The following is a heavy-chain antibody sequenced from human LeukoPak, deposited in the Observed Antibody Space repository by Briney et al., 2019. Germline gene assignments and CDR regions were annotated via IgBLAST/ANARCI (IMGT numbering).Heavy chain of an antibody. CDR3: TSWGDTTAEYFQR. Sequence: GGSLRLSCAASGFTLSIYWMSWVRQAPGKGLEWVANIKQDGSQKYYVDSVKGRFTISRDNAKNSLYLQMNSLRVEDTAVYYCTSWGDTTAEYFQRWGQGTLVTVSS. CDR2: IKQDGSQK. CDR1: GFTLSIYW. D-gene: IGHD2-21*02. J-gene: IGHJ1*01. V-gene: IGHV3-7*01.